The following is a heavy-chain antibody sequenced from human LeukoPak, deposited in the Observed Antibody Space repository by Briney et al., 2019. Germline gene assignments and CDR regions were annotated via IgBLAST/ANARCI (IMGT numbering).Heavy chain of an antibody. CDR3: AVIVVVPAAIKTQNDAFDI. V-gene: IGHV1-69*13. D-gene: IGHD2-2*01. J-gene: IGHJ3*02. CDR2: IIPIFGTA. Sequence: SVKVSCKASGGTFSSYAISWVRQAPGQGLEWMGGIIPIFGTANYAQKFQGRVTITADESTSTAYMELSSLRSEDTAVYYCAVIVVVPAAIKTQNDAFDIWGQGTMVTVSS. CDR1: GGTFSSYA.